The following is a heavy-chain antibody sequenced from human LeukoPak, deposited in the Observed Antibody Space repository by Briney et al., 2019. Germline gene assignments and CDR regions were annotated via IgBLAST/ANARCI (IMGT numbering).Heavy chain of an antibody. V-gene: IGHV3-66*02. Sequence: GGSLRLSCAASGFTVSSNYMSWVRQAPGKGLEWVSVIYSGGSTYYADSVKGRFTISRDNSKNTLYLQMNRLRAEDTAVYYCARDRRGYDSSGYHQYGMDVWGQGTTVTVSS. CDR3: ARDRRGYDSSGYHQYGMDV. CDR1: GFTVSSNY. D-gene: IGHD3-22*01. CDR2: IYSGGST. J-gene: IGHJ6*02.